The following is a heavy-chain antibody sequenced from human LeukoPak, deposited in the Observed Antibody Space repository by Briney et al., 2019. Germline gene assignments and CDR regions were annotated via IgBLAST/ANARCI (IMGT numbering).Heavy chain of an antibody. CDR3: ARGGFFHSGVDAFDI. CDR2: ISYDGSNK. Sequence: PGGSLRLSCAASGFTFSSYAMHWVRQAPGKGLEWVAVISYDGSNKYYADSVKGRFTISRDNSKNTLYLQMNSLRAEDTAVYYCARGGFFHSGVDAFDIWGQGTLVTVSS. CDR1: GFTFSSYA. D-gene: IGHD3-10*01. V-gene: IGHV3-30-3*01. J-gene: IGHJ3*02.